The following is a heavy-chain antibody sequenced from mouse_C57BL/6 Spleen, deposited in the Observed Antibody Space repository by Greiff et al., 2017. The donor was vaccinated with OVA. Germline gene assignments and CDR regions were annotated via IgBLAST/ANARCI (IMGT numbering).Heavy chain of an antibody. CDR1: YTFTDYYM. D-gene: IGHD3-2*02. Sequence: VQLQQSGPELVKPGASVKMSCKASGYTFTDYYMHWVKQKPGKGLEWIGEIYPGSGNTYYNEKFKGKATLTADTSSSTAYMQLSSLTSEDSAVYFCARRDSSGPYWGQGTTLTVSS. V-gene: IGHV1-83*01. CDR2: YPGSGNTY. CDR3: RRDSSGPY. J-gene: IGHJ2*01.